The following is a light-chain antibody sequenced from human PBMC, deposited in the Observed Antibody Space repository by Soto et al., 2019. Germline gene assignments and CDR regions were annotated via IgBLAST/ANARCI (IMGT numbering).Light chain of an antibody. Sequence: EMVVTQAPGTLSLSPGERATLSCRASQSVSRYLAWYQQKPGQAPRLLIYDASNRATGIPARFSGSGSGTDFTLTISSLEPEDFAVYYCQQRLNWPPITFGQGTRLEIK. CDR1: QSVSRY. CDR2: DAS. J-gene: IGKJ5*01. V-gene: IGKV3-11*01. CDR3: QQRLNWPPIT.